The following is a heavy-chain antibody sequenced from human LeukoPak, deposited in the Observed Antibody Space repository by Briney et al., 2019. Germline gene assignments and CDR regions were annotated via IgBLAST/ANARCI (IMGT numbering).Heavy chain of an antibody. CDR1: GVSLNNYC. J-gene: IGHJ4*01. Sequence: SETLSLTCTVSGVSLNNYCWGWIRQAAGRGLEWIAYSYYSGGTNYNSSLKSRVTISVDTSKNQFSLKVTSVTAGDTAIYYCVRHGESGRHHAYFDYWGHGALVTVSS. CDR2: SYYSGGT. V-gene: IGHV4-59*08. CDR3: VRHGESGRHHAYFDY. D-gene: IGHD3-10*01.